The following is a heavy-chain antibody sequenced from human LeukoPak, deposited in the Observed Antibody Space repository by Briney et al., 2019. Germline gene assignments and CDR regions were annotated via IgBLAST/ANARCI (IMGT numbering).Heavy chain of an antibody. CDR2: IRYDGSNK. CDR1: GFTFSDYY. V-gene: IGHV3-30*02. CDR3: AKDRIAARNPARPDY. Sequence: GGSLRLSCAASGFTFSDYYMSWIRQAPGKGLEWVAFIRYDGSNKYYADSVKGRFTISRDNSKNTLYLQMNSLRAEDTAVYYCAKDRIAARNPARPDYWGQGTLVTVSS. D-gene: IGHD6-6*01. J-gene: IGHJ4*02.